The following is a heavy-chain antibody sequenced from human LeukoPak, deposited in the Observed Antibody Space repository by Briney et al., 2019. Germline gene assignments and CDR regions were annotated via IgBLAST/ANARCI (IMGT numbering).Heavy chain of an antibody. CDR2: TSTSGGSA. Sequence: GGSLRLSCAASGFTFSNNAMSWVRQAPGKGLEWVSATSTSGGSAYYADSVKGRFTISRDNSKNTLYLQMNSLRAEDTAVYYCARWNCSSTSCYFNYYYYYGMDVWGQGTTVTVSS. CDR3: ARWNCSSTSCYFNYYYYYGMDV. J-gene: IGHJ6*02. CDR1: GFTFSNNA. V-gene: IGHV3-23*01. D-gene: IGHD2-2*01.